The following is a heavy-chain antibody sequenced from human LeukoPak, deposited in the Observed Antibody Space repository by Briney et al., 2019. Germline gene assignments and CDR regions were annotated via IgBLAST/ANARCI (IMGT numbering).Heavy chain of an antibody. CDR1: GYTFTSYD. Sequence: ASVKVSCKASGYTFTSYDINWVRQATGQGLEWMGWMNPNSGNTGYAQKFQGRVAITADKSTSTAYMELSSLRSEDTAVYYCARRIAAAGTIRYLVYWGQGTLVTVSS. CDR2: MNPNSGNT. V-gene: IGHV1-8*01. J-gene: IGHJ4*02. CDR3: ARRIAAAGTIRYLVY. D-gene: IGHD6-13*01.